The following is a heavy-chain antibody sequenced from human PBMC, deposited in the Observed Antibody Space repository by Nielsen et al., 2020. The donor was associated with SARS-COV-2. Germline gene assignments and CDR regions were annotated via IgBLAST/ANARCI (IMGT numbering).Heavy chain of an antibody. CDR3: ARGTEGYCGGDCYYFDY. V-gene: IGHV3-7*05. D-gene: IGHD2-21*02. CDR2: INQDGSEK. Sequence: GGSLRLSCAVSGFIFSPYWMTWVRQAPGKGLEWVANINQDGSEKYYVDSVKGRFTISRDNAKNSLYLQMNSLRADDTAVHYCARGTEGYCGGDCYYFDYWGQGTLVTVSS. CDR1: GFIFSPYW. J-gene: IGHJ4*02.